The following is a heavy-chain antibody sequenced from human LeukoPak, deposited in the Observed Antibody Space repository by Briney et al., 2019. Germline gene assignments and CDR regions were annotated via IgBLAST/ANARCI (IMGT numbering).Heavy chain of an antibody. D-gene: IGHD3-22*01. CDR2: ISGSGGST. V-gene: IGHV3-23*01. CDR1: RVTFSSYA. J-gene: IGHJ4*02. CDR3: AKMDYYDSSGYPPVDY. Sequence: GGSLRLSCAESRVTFSSYAMSWVRQAPGKGLEWVSAISGSGGSTYYADSVKGRFTISRDNSKNTLYLQMNSLRAEDTAVYYCAKMDYYDSSGYPPVDYWGQGTLVTVSS.